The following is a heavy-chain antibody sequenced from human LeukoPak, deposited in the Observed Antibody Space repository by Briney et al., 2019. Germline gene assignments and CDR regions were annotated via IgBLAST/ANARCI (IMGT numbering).Heavy chain of an antibody. CDR3: ARDADYYDSSGYPGGY. V-gene: IGHV1-46*01. Sequence: ASVKVSCKASGYTFTSYYMHWVRQAPGQGLEWMGIINPSGGSTSYAQKFQGRVTMTRDMSTSTVYMELSSLRSEDTAVYYCARDADYYDSSGYPGGYWGQGTLVTVSS. J-gene: IGHJ4*02. CDR1: GYTFTSYY. D-gene: IGHD3-22*01. CDR2: INPSGGST.